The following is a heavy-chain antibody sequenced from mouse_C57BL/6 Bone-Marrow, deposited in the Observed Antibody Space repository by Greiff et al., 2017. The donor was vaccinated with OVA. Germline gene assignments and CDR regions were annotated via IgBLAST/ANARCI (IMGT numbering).Heavy chain of an antibody. V-gene: IGHV14-2*01. CDR2: IDPEDGET. J-gene: IGHJ4*01. Sequence: VQLQQSGAELVKPGASVKLSCTASGFNIKDYYMHWVKQRTEQGLEWIGRIDPEDGETKYAPKFQGKATITADTSSTTAYLQLRSLTSEDTAVYYCARKQGRTPDYYAMEYWGQGTSVTVSS. CDR1: GFNIKDYY. D-gene: IGHD3-3*01. CDR3: ARKQGRTPDYYAMEY.